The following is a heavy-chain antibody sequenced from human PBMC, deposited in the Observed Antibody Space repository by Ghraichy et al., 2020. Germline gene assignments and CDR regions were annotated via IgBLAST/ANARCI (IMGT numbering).Heavy chain of an antibody. V-gene: IGHV4-59*08. J-gene: IGHJ5*02. Sequence: SETLSLTCTVSGGSISNFYWSWIRQPPGMGLEWIGYIYNSGSTNYNPSLRSRVTISGDTSKNQFSLKLSSVTAADTAVYYCARLLRSLTWFDPWGQGTLVTVSS. CDR3: ARLLRSLTWFDP. CDR2: IYNSGST. CDR1: GGSISNFY.